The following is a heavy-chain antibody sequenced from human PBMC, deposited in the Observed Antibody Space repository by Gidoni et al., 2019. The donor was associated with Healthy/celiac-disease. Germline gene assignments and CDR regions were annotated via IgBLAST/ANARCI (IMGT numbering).Heavy chain of an antibody. V-gene: IGHV3-9*01. CDR3: AKDTDLGPLRPLNGSGSGLDY. Sequence: EVQLVESGGGLVQPGRSLRLSCAASGFTFDDYAMHWVRQAPGKGLEWVSGISWNSGSIGYADSVKGRFTISRDNAKNSLYLQMNSLRAEDTALYYCAKDTDLGPLRPLNGSGSGLDYWGQGTLVTVSS. J-gene: IGHJ4*02. D-gene: IGHD3-10*01. CDR2: ISWNSGSI. CDR1: GFTFDDYA.